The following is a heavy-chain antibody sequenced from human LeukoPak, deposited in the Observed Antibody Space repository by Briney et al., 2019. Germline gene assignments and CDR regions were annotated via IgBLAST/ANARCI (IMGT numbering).Heavy chain of an antibody. CDR3: AKEIAGPTMVRGVIGNHFDY. Sequence: GGSLRLSCAASGFIFSSYAMSWVRQAPGKGLEWVSAISDSGGSTYYADSVKGRFTISRDNSKNTLYLQMNSLRAEDTAVYYCAKEIAGPTMVRGVIGNHFDYWGQGTLVTVSS. V-gene: IGHV3-23*01. CDR2: ISDSGGST. J-gene: IGHJ4*02. CDR1: GFIFSSYA. D-gene: IGHD3-10*01.